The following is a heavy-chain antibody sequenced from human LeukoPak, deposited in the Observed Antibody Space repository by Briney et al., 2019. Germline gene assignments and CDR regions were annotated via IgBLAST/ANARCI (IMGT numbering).Heavy chain of an antibody. D-gene: IGHD3-16*01. Sequence: ASVKVSRKASGYTFTGYNMHWVRQAPGQGLEWMGWINPNSGGTNYAQNFQGRVNMTRDTFISTAYMELSRLRSDDTGVYYCARDGGAGGDYWGQGTLVTVSS. CDR1: GYTFTGYN. CDR2: INPNSGGT. J-gene: IGHJ4*02. CDR3: ARDGGAGGDY. V-gene: IGHV1-2*02.